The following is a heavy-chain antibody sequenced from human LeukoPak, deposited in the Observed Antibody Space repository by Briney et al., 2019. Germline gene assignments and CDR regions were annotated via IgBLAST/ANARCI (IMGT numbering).Heavy chain of an antibody. Sequence: GSLRLSCAASGFTFSTYAMSWIRQPPGKGLEWVGYISDSGSTDYNSSLKSRVTLSVDMSKNQFSMSLKSVTAADTAVYYCARFSGYVHAPFDYWGQGILVTVSS. CDR2: ISDSGST. CDR3: ARFSGYVHAPFDY. CDR1: GFTFSTYA. D-gene: IGHD3-22*01. J-gene: IGHJ4*02. V-gene: IGHV4-59*01.